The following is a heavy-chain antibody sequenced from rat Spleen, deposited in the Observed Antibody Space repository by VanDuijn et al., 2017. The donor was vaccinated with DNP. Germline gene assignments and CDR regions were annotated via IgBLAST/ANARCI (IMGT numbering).Heavy chain of an antibody. Sequence: QVQLKESGPGMVQPSQTLSLTCTVSGFSLTDYSVHWVRQPPGKVLEWIATISSGGSTYYNSALKSRLSISRDTSKSQVFLKMNSLQTEDTAIYYCTRTGFDYWGQGVMVTVSS. J-gene: IGHJ2*01. V-gene: IGHV2-19*01. CDR2: ISSGGST. D-gene: IGHD4-2*01. CDR1: GFSLTDYS. CDR3: TRTGFDY.